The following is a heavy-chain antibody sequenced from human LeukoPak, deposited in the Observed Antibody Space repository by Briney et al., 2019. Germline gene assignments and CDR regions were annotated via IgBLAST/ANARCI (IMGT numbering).Heavy chain of an antibody. CDR3: ARGGGYSYGYPLDY. D-gene: IGHD5-18*01. CDR2: INPDGIKR. V-gene: IGHV3-7*01. CDR1: GLTFSSSW. Sequence: GGSLRLSCAVSGLTFSSSWMDWVRQAPGKGLEWVASINPDGIKRYSADSVKGRFTISRDNARNSLYLQMNSLRAEDTAVYYCARGGGYSYGYPLDYWGQGTLVTVSS. J-gene: IGHJ4*02.